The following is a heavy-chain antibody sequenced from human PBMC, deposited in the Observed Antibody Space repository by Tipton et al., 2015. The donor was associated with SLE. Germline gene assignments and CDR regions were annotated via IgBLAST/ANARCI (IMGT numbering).Heavy chain of an antibody. Sequence: TLSLTCTVSGGSISSHYWSWIRQPPGKGLEWIGYIYYSWSTNYNPSLKSRVTISVDTSKNQFSLKLSSVTAADTAVYYCARVSPDGYSVFDYWGQGTLVTVSS. V-gene: IGHV4-59*11. CDR3: ARVSPDGYSVFDY. CDR2: IYYSWST. J-gene: IGHJ4*02. CDR1: GGSISSHY. D-gene: IGHD5-24*01.